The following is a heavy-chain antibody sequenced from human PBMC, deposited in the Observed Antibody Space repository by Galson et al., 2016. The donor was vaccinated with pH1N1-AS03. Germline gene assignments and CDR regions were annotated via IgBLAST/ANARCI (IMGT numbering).Heavy chain of an antibody. CDR2: ISHSGNT. CDR1: GYSISSGFH. CDR3: ARFSGSYQFDY. Sequence: SETLSLTCAVSGYSISSGFHWAWVRQPPSKGLEWIGTISHSGNTYYNPSLRSRVTMSVDTSKNQFSLKLSSVTAADAAVYYCARFSGSYQFDYRGQGTLVTVSS. D-gene: IGHD1-26*01. J-gene: IGHJ4*02. V-gene: IGHV4-38-2*01.